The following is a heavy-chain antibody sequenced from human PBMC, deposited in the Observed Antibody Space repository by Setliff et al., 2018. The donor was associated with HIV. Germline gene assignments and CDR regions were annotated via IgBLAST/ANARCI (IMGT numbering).Heavy chain of an antibody. Sequence: SETLSLTCTVSGGSISSYSWSWIRQPPGKGLEWIGTIYYSGSTYYNPSLRSRATISVDTSKNQFSLKLSSVTAADTAMYYCTIAYSSGWLSPMGFDSWGQGTLVTVSS. J-gene: IGHJ4*02. CDR2: IYYSGST. CDR1: GGSISSYS. D-gene: IGHD6-19*01. V-gene: IGHV4-59*04. CDR3: TIAYSSGWLSPMGFDS.